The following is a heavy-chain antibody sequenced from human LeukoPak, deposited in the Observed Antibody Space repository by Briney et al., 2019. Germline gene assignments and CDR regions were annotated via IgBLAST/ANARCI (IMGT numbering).Heavy chain of an antibody. J-gene: IGHJ4*02. CDR2: IYYSGST. V-gene: IGHV4-39*01. CDR1: GGSISSSSYY. Sequence: SETLSLTCTVSGGSISSSSYYWGWIRQPPGKGLEWIGSIYYSGSTYYNPSLKSRVTISVDTSKNQFSLKLSSVTAADTAVVYCARRYSSSWRAPLGYFDYWGQGTLVTVSS. CDR3: ARRYSSSWRAPLGYFDY. D-gene: IGHD6-13*01.